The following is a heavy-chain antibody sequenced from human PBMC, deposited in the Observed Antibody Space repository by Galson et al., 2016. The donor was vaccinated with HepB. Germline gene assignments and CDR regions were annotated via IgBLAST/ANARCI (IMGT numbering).Heavy chain of an antibody. Sequence: SVKVSCKASGGTFSSYAFSWVRQAPGQGLEWMGGIIPISGTTNYAQQFQGRVTITADEPTSTAYMELRSLRSDDTAVYYCARILEWLTNYYHAMDGWGQGTTVTVSS. CDR3: ARILEWLTNYYHAMDG. V-gene: IGHV1-69*13. CDR2: IIPISGTT. CDR1: GGTFSSYA. D-gene: IGHD3-3*01. J-gene: IGHJ6*02.